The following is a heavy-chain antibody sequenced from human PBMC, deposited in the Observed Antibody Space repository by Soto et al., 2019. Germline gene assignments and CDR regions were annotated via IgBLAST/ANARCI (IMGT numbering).Heavy chain of an antibody. CDR2: INPSGVTT. V-gene: IGHV1-46*01. D-gene: IGHD6-19*01. J-gene: IGHJ4*02. CDR1: GNTFTSFY. CDR3: ARGGLVAGAHFGY. Sequence: ASVKVSCKASGNTFTSFYMHWVRQAPGQGLEWMGLINPSGVTTTYAQEFQGRLSMTRDTSTRTVYMELNSLTSDDTAVYFCARGGLVAGAHFGYWGRGSLVTVSS.